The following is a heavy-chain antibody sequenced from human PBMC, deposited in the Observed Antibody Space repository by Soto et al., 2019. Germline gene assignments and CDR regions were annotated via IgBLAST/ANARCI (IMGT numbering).Heavy chain of an antibody. D-gene: IGHD6-13*01. CDR2: ISAYNGNT. J-gene: IGHJ4*02. V-gene: IGHV1-18*04. CDR3: ASYIAAAGTWRDY. CDR1: GYTFTSYG. Sequence: QVQLVQSGAEVKKPGASVKVSCKASGYTFTSYGISWVRQAPGQGLEWMGWISAYNGNTNYAQKLQGRVTMTTDTSTSTGYLEMRSMRSDETAVYYFASYIAAAGTWRDYWGQRTLVTVSS.